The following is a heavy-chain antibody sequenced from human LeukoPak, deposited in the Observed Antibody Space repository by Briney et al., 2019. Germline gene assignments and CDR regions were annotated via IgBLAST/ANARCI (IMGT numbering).Heavy chain of an antibody. D-gene: IGHD3-10*01. CDR3: ASGSGTWSPDY. V-gene: IGHV3-30*02. CDR2: IRYDGSDK. J-gene: IGHJ4*02. Sequence: PGGSLRLSCVVSGLSFSDYGIHWVRQAPGKGLEWVAFIRYDGSDKYYADSVKGRFTISRDNSKNTLYLQMNTLRADDTAVYYCASGSGTWSPDYWGQGTLVTVSS. CDR1: GLSFSDYG.